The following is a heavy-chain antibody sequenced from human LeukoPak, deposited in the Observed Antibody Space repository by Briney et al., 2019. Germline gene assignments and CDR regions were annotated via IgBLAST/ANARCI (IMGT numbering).Heavy chain of an antibody. CDR2: ISGSGGST. CDR3: AKVGTGTTSSPNFDD. D-gene: IGHD1-7*01. Sequence: GRSLRLSCAASGFPFSIYAMSWVRQAPGKGLEWVSAISGSGGSTYYADSVKGRFTISRDNSKNTLYLQMNSLRAEDTAVYYCAKVGTGTTSSPNFDDWGQGTLVTVSS. CDR1: GFPFSIYA. J-gene: IGHJ4*02. V-gene: IGHV3-23*01.